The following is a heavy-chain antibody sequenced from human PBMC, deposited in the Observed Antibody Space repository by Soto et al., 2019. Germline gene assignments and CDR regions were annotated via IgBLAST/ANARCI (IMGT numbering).Heavy chain of an antibody. J-gene: IGHJ4*02. Sequence: HPGGSLRLSCAASGFTLSTYTMSWVRQAPGKGLEWLSATSVDGGSTYYADSVEGRFTLSSDNSKNTLYLQMNSLRAEDTALYFCARGYCRGNNCYGPFDYWGQGTLVTVSS. CDR1: GFTLSTYT. D-gene: IGHD2-2*01. CDR2: TSVDGGST. CDR3: ARGYCRGNNCYGPFDY. V-gene: IGHV3-23*01.